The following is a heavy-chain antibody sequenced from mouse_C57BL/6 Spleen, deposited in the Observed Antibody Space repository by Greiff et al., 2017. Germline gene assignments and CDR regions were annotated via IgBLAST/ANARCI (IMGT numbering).Heavy chain of an antibody. CDR2: IDPSDSYT. J-gene: IGHJ3*01. Sequence: QVQLQQPGAELVMPGASVKLSCKASGYTFTSYWMHWVQQRPGQGLEWIGEIDPSDSYTNYNQKFKGKSTLTVDKSSSTAYMQLSSLTSEDAAVYYCASYDSTFAWFAYWGQGTLVTVSA. D-gene: IGHD2-3*01. CDR1: GYTFTSYW. V-gene: IGHV1-69*01. CDR3: ASYDSTFAWFAY.